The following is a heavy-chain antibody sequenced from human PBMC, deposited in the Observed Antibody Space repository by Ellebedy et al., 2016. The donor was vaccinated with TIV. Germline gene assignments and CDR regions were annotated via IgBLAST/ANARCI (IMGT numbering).Heavy chain of an antibody. V-gene: IGHV3-23*01. CDR2: ISNSGEST. Sequence: PGGSLRLSCAASGFTFSSQSMNWVRQAPGKGLEWVSTISNSGESTNNADSEKGRFTISRDNSKNTLYLQMNGLRAEDTAVYYCAKDRIVGARKFDDWGQGTLVTVSS. CDR3: AKDRIVGARKFDD. CDR1: GFTFSSQS. D-gene: IGHD1-26*01. J-gene: IGHJ4*02.